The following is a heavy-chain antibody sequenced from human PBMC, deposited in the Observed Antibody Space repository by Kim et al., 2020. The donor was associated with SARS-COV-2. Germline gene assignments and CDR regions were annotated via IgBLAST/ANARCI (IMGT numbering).Heavy chain of an antibody. CDR3: ARDPGSKYQLLFVPPCYYMDD. CDR2: IWYDGSNK. CDR1: GFTFSSYG. D-gene: IGHD2-2*01. V-gene: IGHV3-33*01. Sequence: VGSLRLSWAASGFTFSSYGMHWFRQAPGMRLELLAVIWYDGSNKYYADSVKGRFTISRDNSKNTLYLQMNSLRAEDTAVYYCARDPGSKYQLLFVPPCYYMDDWGKGNTVTVS. J-gene: IGHJ6*03.